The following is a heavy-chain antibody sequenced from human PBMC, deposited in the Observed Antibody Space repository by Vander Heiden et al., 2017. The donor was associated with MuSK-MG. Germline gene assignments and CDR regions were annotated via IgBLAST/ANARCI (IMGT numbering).Heavy chain of an antibody. CDR2: IYYSGST. V-gene: IGHV4-39*07. D-gene: IGHD3-3*01. CDR1: GGSISSSSYY. J-gene: IGHJ4*02. Sequence: QLQLQESGPGLVKPSETLSLTCTVSGGSISSSSYYWGWIRQPPGKGLEWIGSIYYSGSTYYNPSLKSRVTISVDTSKNQFSLKLSSVTAADTAVYYCARTAGYDFWSGYYTPLYFDYWGQGTLVTVSS. CDR3: ARTAGYDFWSGYYTPLYFDY.